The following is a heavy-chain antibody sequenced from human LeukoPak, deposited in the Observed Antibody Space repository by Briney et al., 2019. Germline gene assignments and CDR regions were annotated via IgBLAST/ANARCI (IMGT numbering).Heavy chain of an antibody. CDR1: GVSISSYY. J-gene: IGHJ4*02. Sequence: PSETLSLTCTVSGVSISSYYWSWIRQPPGKGLEWIGYIYYSGSTNYNPSLKSRVTISVDTSKNQFSLKLSSVTAADTAVYYCASSPVYGPRYFDYWGQGTLVTVSS. CDR2: IYYSGST. CDR3: ASSPVYGPRYFDY. D-gene: IGHD3-10*01. V-gene: IGHV4-59*08.